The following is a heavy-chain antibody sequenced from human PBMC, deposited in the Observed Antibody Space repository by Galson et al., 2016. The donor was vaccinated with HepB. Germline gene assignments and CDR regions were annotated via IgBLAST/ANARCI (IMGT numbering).Heavy chain of an antibody. D-gene: IGHD3-10*01. CDR2: IKQDGSEK. J-gene: IGHJ5*02. Sequence: SLRLSCAASGFIFSTYWMSWVRQAPGKGLEWVANIKQDGSEKYYVDSVKGRFTISRDNARHSLYLEMNSLRGEDTAMYYCARDYVPGAWGQGVLVTVSS. CDR3: ARDYVPGA. CDR1: GFIFSTYW. V-gene: IGHV3-7*01.